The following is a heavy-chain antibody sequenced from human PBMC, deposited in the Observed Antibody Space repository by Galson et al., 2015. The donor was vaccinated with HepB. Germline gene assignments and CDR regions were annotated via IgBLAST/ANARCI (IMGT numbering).Heavy chain of an antibody. V-gene: IGHV3-23*01. Sequence: SLRLSCAASGFTFSSYAMSWVRQAPGKGLEWVSAISGSGGSTYYADPVKGRFTISRDNSKNTLYLQMNSLRAEDTAVYYCAKDNLEYDAFDIWGQGTMVTVSS. CDR1: GFTFSSYA. CDR3: AKDNLEYDAFDI. CDR2: ISGSGGST. J-gene: IGHJ3*02. D-gene: IGHD3-3*01.